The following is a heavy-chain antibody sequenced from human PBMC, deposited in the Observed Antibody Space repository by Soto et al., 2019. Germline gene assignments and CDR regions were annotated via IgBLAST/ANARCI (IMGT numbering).Heavy chain of an antibody. CDR3: ARVQVVVPAAMGAFDI. CDR2: INPSGGST. D-gene: IGHD2-2*01. J-gene: IGHJ3*02. Sequence: GASVKVSCKASGYTFTSYYMHWVRQAPGQGLEWMGIINPSGGSTSYAQKFQGRVTMTRDTSTSTVYMELSSLRSEDTAVYYCARVQVVVPAAMGAFDIWRQGTMVTVSS. V-gene: IGHV1-46*03. CDR1: GYTFTSYY.